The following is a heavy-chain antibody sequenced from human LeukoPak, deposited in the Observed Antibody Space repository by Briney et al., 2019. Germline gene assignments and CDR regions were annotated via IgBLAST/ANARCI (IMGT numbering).Heavy chain of an antibody. J-gene: IGHJ4*02. CDR2: IYYSGST. Sequence: KSSETLSLTCTVSGGSISSYYWSWIRQPPGKGLEWIGYIYYSGSTNYNPSLKSRVTISVDTSKNQFSLKLSSVTAADTAVYYCAITYDSSGYYRDYWGQGTLVTVSS. D-gene: IGHD3-22*01. V-gene: IGHV4-59*01. CDR1: GGSISSYY. CDR3: AITYDSSGYYRDY.